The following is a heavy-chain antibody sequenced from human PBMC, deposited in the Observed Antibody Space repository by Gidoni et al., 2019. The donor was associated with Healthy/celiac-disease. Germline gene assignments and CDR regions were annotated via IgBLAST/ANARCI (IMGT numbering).Heavy chain of an antibody. J-gene: IGHJ4*02. V-gene: IGHV3-21*01. CDR3: ARDLGSGWYVPARD. D-gene: IGHD6-19*01. CDR1: GFTFSSYS. CDR2: ISSSSSYI. Sequence: EVQLVESGGGLVKPGGSLRLSCAASGFTFSSYSMNWVRQAPGKGLEWVSSISSSSSYIYYADSVKGRFTISRDNAKNSLYLQMNSLRAEDTAVYYCARDLGSGWYVPARDWGQGTLVTVSS.